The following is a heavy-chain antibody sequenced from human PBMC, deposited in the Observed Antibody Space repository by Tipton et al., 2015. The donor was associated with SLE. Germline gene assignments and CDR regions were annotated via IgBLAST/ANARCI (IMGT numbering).Heavy chain of an antibody. J-gene: IGHJ4*02. CDR2: IWYDGSNK. Sequence: SLRLSCAASGFTFSSYWMHWVRQAPGKGLEWVAVIWYDGSNKYYADSVKGRFTISRDNSKNTLYLQMNSLRAEDTAVYYCATQIWFRAPFGYWGQGTLVTVSS. CDR1: GFTFSSYW. CDR3: ATQIWFRAPFGY. V-gene: IGHV3-33*08. D-gene: IGHD3-10*01.